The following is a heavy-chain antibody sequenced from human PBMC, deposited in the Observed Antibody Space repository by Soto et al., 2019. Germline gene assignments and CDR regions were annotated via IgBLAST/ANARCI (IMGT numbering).Heavy chain of an antibody. Sequence: PGGSLRLSCAASGFTFSSYEMNWVRQAPGKGLEWVSYISSSGSTIYYADSVKGRFTTSRDNAKNSLYLQMNSLRAEDTAVYYCARSAGYYYDSSGYPGDDAFDIWGQGTMVTVS. CDR2: ISSSGSTI. V-gene: IGHV3-48*03. J-gene: IGHJ3*02. CDR3: ARSAGYYYDSSGYPGDDAFDI. D-gene: IGHD3-22*01. CDR1: GFTFSSYE.